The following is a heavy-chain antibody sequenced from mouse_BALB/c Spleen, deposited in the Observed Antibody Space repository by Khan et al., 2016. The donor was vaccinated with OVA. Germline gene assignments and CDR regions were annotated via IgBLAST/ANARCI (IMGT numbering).Heavy chain of an antibody. Sequence: EVELVESGGGLVQPGGSRKLSCAASGFTFSGFGMHWVRQAPETGLEWVAYISSGSSTIYYADTVKGRFTISRDTPKNTLFLQMASLRSEDTAMYYCARTGYYYFDYWGQGTTLTVSS. J-gene: IGHJ2*01. CDR3: ARTGYYYFDY. D-gene: IGHD2-3*01. CDR1: GFTFSGFG. CDR2: ISSGSSTI. V-gene: IGHV5-17*02.